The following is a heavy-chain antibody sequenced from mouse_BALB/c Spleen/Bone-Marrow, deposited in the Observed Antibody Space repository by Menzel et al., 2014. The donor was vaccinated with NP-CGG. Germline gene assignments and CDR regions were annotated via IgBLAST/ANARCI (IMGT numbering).Heavy chain of an antibody. V-gene: IGHV2-6-7*01. CDR2: IWGDGST. J-gene: IGHJ4*01. D-gene: IGHD4-1*01. CDR3: ARTLGHYAMDY. CDR1: GFSLTGYG. Sequence: VQLQQSGPGLVAPSQSLSITCTVSGFSLTGYGVIWVRQPPGKGLEWLGMIWGDGSTDYNSALKSRLSISKDNSKSQVFLKMNSLQTDDTARYYCARTLGHYAMDYWGQGTSVTVSS.